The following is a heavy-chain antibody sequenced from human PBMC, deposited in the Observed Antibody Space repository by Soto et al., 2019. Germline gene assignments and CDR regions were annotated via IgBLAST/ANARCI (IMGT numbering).Heavy chain of an antibody. D-gene: IGHD6-6*01. CDR1: GFTFSSYA. V-gene: IGHV3-23*01. J-gene: IGHJ6*02. CDR2: ISGSGGST. Sequence: GGSLRLSCAASGFTFSSYAMSWVRQAPGKGLEWVSAISGSGGSTYYADSVKGRFTISRDNSKNTLYLQMNSLRAEDTAVYYWALTFSAEYKAYYYYYGMDVWGQGTTVTVSS. CDR3: ALTFSAEYKAYYYYYGMDV.